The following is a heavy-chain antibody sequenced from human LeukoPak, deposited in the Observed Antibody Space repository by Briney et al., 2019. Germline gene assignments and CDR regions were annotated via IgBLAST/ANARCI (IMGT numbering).Heavy chain of an antibody. Sequence: SETLSLTCTVSGGSISSSSYYWGWIRQPPGKGLEWIGSIYYSGSTYYNPSLKSRVTISVDTSKNQFSLKLSSVTAADTAVYYCARETEAAAGTGSWFDPWGQGTLVTVSS. D-gene: IGHD6-13*01. CDR2: IYYSGST. J-gene: IGHJ5*02. CDR3: ARETEAAAGTGSWFDP. V-gene: IGHV4-39*07. CDR1: GGSISSSSYY.